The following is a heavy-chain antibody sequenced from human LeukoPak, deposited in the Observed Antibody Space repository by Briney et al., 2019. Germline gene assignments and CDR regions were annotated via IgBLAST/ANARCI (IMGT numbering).Heavy chain of an antibody. CDR1: GFTFSRYA. CDR2: ISGSGGST. D-gene: IGHD3-10*01. Sequence: PGGSLRLSCAASGFTFSRYAMSWVRQAPGKGLEWVSAISGSGGSTYYADSVKGRFTISRDNSKNTLYLQMNSLRAEDTAVYYFAKGPHRIPYRWGRGVIIYTAPYYWGQGTLVTVSS. V-gene: IGHV3-23*01. J-gene: IGHJ4*02. CDR3: AKGPHRIPYRWGRGVIIYTAPYY.